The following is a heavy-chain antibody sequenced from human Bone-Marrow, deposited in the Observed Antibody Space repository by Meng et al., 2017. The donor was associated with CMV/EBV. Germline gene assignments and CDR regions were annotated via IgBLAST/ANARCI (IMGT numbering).Heavy chain of an antibody. CDR3: ARDPDYSTYYYYGMDV. D-gene: IGHD4-11*01. Sequence: SVKVSCKASGGTFSSYTISWVRQAPGQGLEWMGRIIPILGIANYAQKFQGRVTITADKSTSTAYMELSSLRSEDTAVYYRARDPDYSTYYYYGMDVWGQRTTVTVSS. CDR2: IIPILGIA. J-gene: IGHJ6*02. V-gene: IGHV1-69*04. CDR1: GGTFSSYT.